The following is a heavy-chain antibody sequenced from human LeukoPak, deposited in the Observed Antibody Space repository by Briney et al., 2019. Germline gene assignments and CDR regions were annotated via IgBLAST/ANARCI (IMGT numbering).Heavy chain of an antibody. V-gene: IGHV3-30*04. CDR3: ARHSGSYSGYDQSFDY. CDR1: GFTFSSYA. CDR2: ISYDGSNK. J-gene: IGHJ4*02. D-gene: IGHD5-12*01. Sequence: GGSLRLSCAASGFTFSSYAMHWVRQAPGKGLEWVAVISYDGSNKYYADSVKGRFTISRDNSKNTLYLQMNSLRAEDTAVYYCARHSGSYSGYDQSFDYWGQGTLVTVSS.